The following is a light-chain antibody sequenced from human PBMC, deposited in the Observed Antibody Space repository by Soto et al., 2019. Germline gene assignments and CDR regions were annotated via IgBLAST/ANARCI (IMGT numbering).Light chain of an antibody. CDR3: QQSYSNSYT. Sequence: DIQLTQSPSSLSAPVGDRVTITCRASQSMSDSLNWYQQKSGRAPKLLIYRSSSLESGVPSRFSGSGSGTDFTLTISSLQPEDFGTYFCQQSYSNSYTFGQGTTLEIK. CDR2: RSS. CDR1: QSMSDS. V-gene: IGKV1-39*01. J-gene: IGKJ2*01.